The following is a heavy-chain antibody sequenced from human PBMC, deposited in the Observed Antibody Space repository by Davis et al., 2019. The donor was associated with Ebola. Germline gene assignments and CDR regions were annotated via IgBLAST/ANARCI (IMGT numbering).Heavy chain of an antibody. CDR2: IYYSGST. CDR1: GGSISSYY. V-gene: IGHV4-59*08. J-gene: IGHJ3*02. Sequence: PSETLPLTCTVSGGSISSYYWSWIRQPPGKGLEWIGYIYYSGSTNYNPSLKSRVTISVDTSKNQFSLKLSSVTAADTAVYYCARKQKRPKLGSDAFDIWGQGTMITVSS. D-gene: IGHD1-26*01. CDR3: ARKQKRPKLGSDAFDI.